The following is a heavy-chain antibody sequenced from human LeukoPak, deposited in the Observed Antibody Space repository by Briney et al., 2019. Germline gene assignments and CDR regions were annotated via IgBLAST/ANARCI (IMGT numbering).Heavy chain of an antibody. Sequence: GGSLRLSCAASGFSFGSYAMSWVRQAPGKGLEWVSAISGSGGSTYYADSVKGRFTISRDNSKNTLYLQMNCLRAEDTAVYYCAKALAVAGTGYNWFDPWGQGTLVTVSS. CDR1: GFSFGSYA. CDR3: AKALAVAGTGYNWFDP. D-gene: IGHD6-19*01. CDR2: ISGSGGST. J-gene: IGHJ5*02. V-gene: IGHV3-23*01.